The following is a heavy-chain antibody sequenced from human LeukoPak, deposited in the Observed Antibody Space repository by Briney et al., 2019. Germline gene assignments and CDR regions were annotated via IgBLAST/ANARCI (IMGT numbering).Heavy chain of an antibody. Sequence: PSETLSLTCTVSGGSISSGTYYWRWIRQPPGKGLEWIGEINHSGSTNYNPSLKSRVTISVDTSKNQFSLKLSSVTAADTAVYYCARHWASLTGIAAAGTLAAWAFDIWGQGTMVTVSS. D-gene: IGHD6-13*01. V-gene: IGHV4-39*07. CDR1: GGSISSGTYY. CDR3: ARHWASLTGIAAAGTLAAWAFDI. J-gene: IGHJ3*02. CDR2: INHSGST.